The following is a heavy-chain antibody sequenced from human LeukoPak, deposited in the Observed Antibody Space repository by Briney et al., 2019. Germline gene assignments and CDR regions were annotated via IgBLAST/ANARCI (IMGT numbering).Heavy chain of an antibody. V-gene: IGHV3-53*01. CDR3: AREVRIAARPSPYDAFDI. Sequence: GGSLRLSCAASGFTVSSNYMSWVRQAPGKGLEWVSVVYSGGSTYYADSVKGRFTISRDNSKNTLYLQMNSLRAEDTAVYYCAREVRIAARPSPYDAFDIWGQGTMVTVSS. J-gene: IGHJ3*02. CDR1: GFTVSSNY. D-gene: IGHD6-6*01. CDR2: VYSGGST.